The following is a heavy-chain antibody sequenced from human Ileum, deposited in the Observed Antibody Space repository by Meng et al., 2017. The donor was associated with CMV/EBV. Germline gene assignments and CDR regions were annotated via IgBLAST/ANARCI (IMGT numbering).Heavy chain of an antibody. CDR2: ISSSGYSI. V-gene: IGHV3-48*04. Sequence: GGSLRLSCESSGGIFSTYGMNWVRQAPGKGLEWVSYISSSGYSIYYADSVKGRFTVSRDNGKDSLYLLMNVLRAEDTAIYYCARESFGPIIPYHYGMDVWGLGTTVTVSS. J-gene: IGHJ6*02. CDR3: ARESFGPIIPYHYGMDV. D-gene: IGHD3-16*01. CDR1: GGIFSTYG.